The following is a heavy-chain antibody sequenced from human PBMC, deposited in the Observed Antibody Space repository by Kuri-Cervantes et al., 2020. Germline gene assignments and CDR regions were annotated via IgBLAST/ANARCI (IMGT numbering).Heavy chain of an antibody. Sequence: GGSLRLSCAASGFTFSSYAMSWVRQAQGKGLEWVSAISGSGGSTYYADSVQGRFTISRDNSKNTLYLQMNSLRAEDTAVYYCARGEEYMDVWGKGTTVTVSS. J-gene: IGHJ6*03. CDR1: GFTFSSYA. D-gene: IGHD1-26*01. CDR3: ARGEEYMDV. CDR2: ISGSGGST. V-gene: IGHV3-23*01.